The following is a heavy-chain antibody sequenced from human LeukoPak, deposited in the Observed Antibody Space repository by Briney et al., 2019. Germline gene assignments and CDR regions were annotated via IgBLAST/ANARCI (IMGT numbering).Heavy chain of an antibody. Sequence: GGSLRLSCAASGFTVSSNYMSWVRRAPGKGLEWVSVIYSGGTTYYADSVKGRFTISRDNSKNTLYLQMNSLRAEDTAVYYCARDLKRYYDFWSGFLYFDYWGQGTLVTVSS. J-gene: IGHJ4*02. V-gene: IGHV3-53*05. CDR3: ARDLKRYYDFWSGFLYFDY. CDR2: IYSGGTT. D-gene: IGHD3-3*01. CDR1: GFTVSSNY.